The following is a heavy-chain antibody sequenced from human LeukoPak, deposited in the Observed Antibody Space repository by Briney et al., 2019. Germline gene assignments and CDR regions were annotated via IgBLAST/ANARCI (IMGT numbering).Heavy chain of an antibody. J-gene: IGHJ4*02. CDR1: GFTFSSYW. V-gene: IGHV3-7*01. D-gene: IGHD3-10*01. Sequence: GGSLRLSCAASGFTFSSYWMSWVRQAPGKGLEWVANIKKDGSEKYSVDSVKGRFTISRDNAKTSLYLQMNSLPADDTAVYYCVRAGPRGVLRPVDYWGQGTLVTVSS. CDR3: VRAGPRGVLRPVDY. CDR2: IKKDGSEK.